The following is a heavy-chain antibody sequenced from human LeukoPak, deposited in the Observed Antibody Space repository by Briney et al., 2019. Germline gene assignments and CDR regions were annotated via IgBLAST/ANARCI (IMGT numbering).Heavy chain of an antibody. J-gene: IGHJ4*02. CDR2: IYYTGNT. D-gene: IGHD6-19*01. V-gene: IGHV4-59*04. CDR3: ARGDLAVAGKGFDY. Sequence: SETLSLTCTVSGDSITGYYWGWIRQPPGKGLEWIGNIYYTGNTYYNASLKSRVTISVDTSKNQFSLKLSSVTAADTAVYYCARGDLAVAGKGFDYWGQGTLVTVSS. CDR1: GDSITGYY.